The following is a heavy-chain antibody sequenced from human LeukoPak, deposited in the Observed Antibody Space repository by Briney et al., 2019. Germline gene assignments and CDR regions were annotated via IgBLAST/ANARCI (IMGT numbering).Heavy chain of an antibody. V-gene: IGHV3-74*01. CDR2: INSDGSST. J-gene: IGHJ4*02. CDR1: GFTFSRYW. D-gene: IGHD3-22*01. Sequence: GGSLSLSGAAYGFTFSRYWMHWVGQAQGQGLVWVTRINSDGSSTSYADYVKGRFTISRDNAKNTLYLQMNSLRAEDTAVYYCARGGGSGYYYEFDYWGQGTLVTVSS. CDR3: ARGGGSGYYYEFDY.